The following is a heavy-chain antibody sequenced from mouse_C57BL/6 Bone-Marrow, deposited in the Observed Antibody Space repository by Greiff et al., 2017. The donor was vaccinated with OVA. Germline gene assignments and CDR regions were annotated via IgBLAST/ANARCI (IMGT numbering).Heavy chain of an antibody. J-gene: IGHJ2*01. CDR2: IYPGSGNI. CDR3: ARSERLRDYFDY. D-gene: IGHD2-2*01. V-gene: IGHV1-76*01. Sequence: VQLQQSGAELVRPGASVKLSCKASGYTFTDYYISWVKQRPGQGLEWIARIYPGSGNIYYNEKFKGKATLTADKSSSTAYMQLSSLTSDDSAVYFCARSERLRDYFDYRGQGTTLTVSS. CDR1: GYTFTDYY.